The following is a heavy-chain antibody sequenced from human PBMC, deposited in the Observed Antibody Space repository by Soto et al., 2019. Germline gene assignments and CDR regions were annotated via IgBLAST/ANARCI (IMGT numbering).Heavy chain of an antibody. CDR3: ARGYYYDSSGYYSDVYI. Sequence: SATPSLTCTVSGGSISSDYWSWIRQPPGKGLEWIGYIYNSGSTNYNPSLKSRVTISVDTSKNQFALRLSSVTAADTAVYYCARGYYYDSSGYYSDVYILGKGTMVT. J-gene: IGHJ3*02. CDR2: IYNSGST. CDR1: GGSISSDY. V-gene: IGHV4-59*01. D-gene: IGHD3-22*01.